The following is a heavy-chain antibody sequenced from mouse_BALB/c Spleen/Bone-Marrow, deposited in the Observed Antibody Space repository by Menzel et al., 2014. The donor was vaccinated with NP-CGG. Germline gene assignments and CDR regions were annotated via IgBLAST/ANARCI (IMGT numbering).Heavy chain of an antibody. J-gene: IGHJ4*01. CDR3: ARDRGRNFYAMDY. CDR2: IWAGGST. V-gene: IGHV2-9*02. Sequence: VQRVESGPGLVAPSQSLSIPCTVSGFSLTSYGVHWVRQPPGKGLEWLGVIWAGGSTNYNSALMSRLSINKDNSKSQVFLKMNSLQTDDTAMYYCARDRGRNFYAMDYWGQGTSVTVSS. CDR1: GFSLTSYG. D-gene: IGHD2-1*01.